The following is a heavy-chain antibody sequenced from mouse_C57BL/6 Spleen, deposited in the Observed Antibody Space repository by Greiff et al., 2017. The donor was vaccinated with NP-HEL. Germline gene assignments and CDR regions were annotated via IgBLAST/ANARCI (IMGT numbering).Heavy chain of an antibody. CDR3: ARCHDGYFDY. J-gene: IGHJ2*01. V-gene: IGHV7-3*01. CDR1: GFTFTDYY. CDR2: IRNKANGYTT. D-gene: IGHD2-3*01. Sequence: EVQLVESGGGLVQPGGSLSLSCAASGFTFTDYYMSWVRQPPGKALEWLGFIRNKANGYTTEYSASVKGRFTISRDNSQSILYLQMNALRAEDSATYYCARCHDGYFDYWGQGTTLTVSS.